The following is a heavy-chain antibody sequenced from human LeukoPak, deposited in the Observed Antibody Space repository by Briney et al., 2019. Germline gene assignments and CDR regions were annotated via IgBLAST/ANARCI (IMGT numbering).Heavy chain of an antibody. CDR3: VKDHEYSYDY. D-gene: IGHD4-11*01. CDR1: GFIFNKYA. V-gene: IGHV3-64D*06. J-gene: IGHJ4*02. Sequence: GGSLRLSCSASGFIFNKYAMHWVRRAPGKGLEFVSTISINGDNTYYADSVKGRLTISRDNSKNTLYLQMRSLRAEDTAVYYCVKDHEYSYDYWGRGTLVTVSS. CDR2: ISINGDNT.